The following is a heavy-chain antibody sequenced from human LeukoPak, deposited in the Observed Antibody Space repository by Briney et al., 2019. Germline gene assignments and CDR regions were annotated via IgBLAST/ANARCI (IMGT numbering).Heavy chain of an antibody. CDR1: GFTFSSYS. Sequence: GGSLRLSCAASGFTFSSYSMNWVRQAPGKGLEWVSSISSSSSYIYYADSVKGRFTISRDNAKNSLYLQMNSLRAEDTAVYYCARDGYCSSTSCSHYYYYGMGVWGKGTTVTVSS. D-gene: IGHD2-2*01. J-gene: IGHJ6*04. CDR3: ARDGYCSSTSCSHYYYYGMGV. V-gene: IGHV3-21*01. CDR2: ISSSSSYI.